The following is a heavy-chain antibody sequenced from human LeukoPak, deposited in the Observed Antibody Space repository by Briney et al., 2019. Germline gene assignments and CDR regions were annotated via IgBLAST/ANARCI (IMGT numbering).Heavy chain of an antibody. CDR1: GGSISSGGYY. V-gene: IGHV4-30-2*01. CDR3: ARVGHKRLPDY. D-gene: IGHD2-15*01. J-gene: IGHJ4*02. Sequence: KPSETLSLTCTVSGGSISSGGYYWSWIRQPPGKGLEWIGYIYHSGSTYYNPSLKSRVTISVDRSKNQFSLKLSSVTAADTAVYYCARVGHKRLPDYWGQGTLVTVSS. CDR2: IYHSGST.